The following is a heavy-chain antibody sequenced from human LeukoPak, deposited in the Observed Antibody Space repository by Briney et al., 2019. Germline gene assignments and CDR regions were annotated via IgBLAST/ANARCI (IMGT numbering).Heavy chain of an antibody. V-gene: IGHV3-23*01. J-gene: IGHJ4*02. CDR1: GFAFSSQA. D-gene: IGHD6-19*01. Sequence: GGSLRLSCAASGFAFSSQAMGWVRQAPGKGLEWVSVISDSGSITYYADSVKGRFTISRDNSKNTLFLQMSSLRAEDTAVYYCAKDARRTNGWYFFDYWGRGTLVTVFS. CDR2: ISDSGSIT. CDR3: AKDARRTNGWYFFDY.